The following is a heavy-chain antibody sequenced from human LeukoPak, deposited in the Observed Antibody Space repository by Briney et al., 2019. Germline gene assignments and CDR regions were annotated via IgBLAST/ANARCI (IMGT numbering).Heavy chain of an antibody. CDR3: ASSRGSALGY. D-gene: IGHD3-10*01. Sequence: SETLSLTCTVSGGSISSGGYYWSWIRQPPGKGLEWIGYIYHSGSTYYNASLKSRVTIPVDRSKNQFSLKLSSVTAADTAVYYCASSRGSALGYWGQGTLVTVSS. CDR2: IYHSGST. V-gene: IGHV4-30-2*01. CDR1: GGSISSGGYY. J-gene: IGHJ4*02.